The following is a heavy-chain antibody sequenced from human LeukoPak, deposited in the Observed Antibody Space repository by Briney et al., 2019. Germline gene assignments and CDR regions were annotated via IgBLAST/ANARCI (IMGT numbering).Heavy chain of an antibody. CDR1: GGSISSYY. V-gene: IGHV4-59*01. D-gene: IGHD3-9*01. CDR3: ARESDILTGYNY. Sequence: PSETLSLTCTVSGGSISSYYWSWIRQPPGKGLEWIGYIYYSGSTNYNPSLKSRVTISVDTSKNQFSLKLSSVTAADTAVYYCARESDILTGYNYWGQGTLVTVSS. J-gene: IGHJ4*02. CDR2: IYYSGST.